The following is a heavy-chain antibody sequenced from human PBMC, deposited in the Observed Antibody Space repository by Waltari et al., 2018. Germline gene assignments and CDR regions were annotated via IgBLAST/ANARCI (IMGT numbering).Heavy chain of an antibody. Sequence: QVQLQQWGAGLLKPSETLSLTCAVYGGSFSGYYWSWIRQPPGKGLEWIGEINHSGSTNYNPSLKSRVTISVDTSKNQFSLKLSSVTAADTAVYYCARYYSSGWYGRGAFDIWGQGTMVIVSS. J-gene: IGHJ3*02. V-gene: IGHV4-34*01. CDR1: GGSFSGYY. CDR2: INHSGST. CDR3: ARYYSSGWYGRGAFDI. D-gene: IGHD6-19*01.